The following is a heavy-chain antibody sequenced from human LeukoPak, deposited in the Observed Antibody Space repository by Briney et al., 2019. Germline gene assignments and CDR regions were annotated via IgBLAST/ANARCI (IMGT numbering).Heavy chain of an antibody. CDR1: GYSFPTYW. D-gene: IGHD6-19*01. CDR2: IYPGDSDT. Sequence: GESLQISCQGSGYSFPTYWIGWVRQMPGKGLGGMGIIYPGDSDTRYSPSFQGQVTISADKSITTAYLQWSSLKASDTATYYCARRSSGWYGYWDFDYWGQGTLVTVSS. J-gene: IGHJ4*02. V-gene: IGHV5-51*01. CDR3: ARRSSGWYGYWDFDY.